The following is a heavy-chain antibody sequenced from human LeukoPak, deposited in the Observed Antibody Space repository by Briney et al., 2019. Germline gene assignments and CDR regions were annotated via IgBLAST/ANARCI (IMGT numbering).Heavy chain of an antibody. CDR3: ARDFWSGYYSDWFDP. V-gene: IGHV1-3*01. CDR2: INAGNGNT. Sequence: ASVKVSCKASGYTFTSYAMHWVRQAPGQRLEWMGWINAGNGNTKYSQKFQGRVTITRDTSASTAYMELGSLRSEDTAVYYCARDFWSGYYSDWFDPWGQGTLVTVSS. CDR1: GYTFTSYA. D-gene: IGHD3-3*01. J-gene: IGHJ5*02.